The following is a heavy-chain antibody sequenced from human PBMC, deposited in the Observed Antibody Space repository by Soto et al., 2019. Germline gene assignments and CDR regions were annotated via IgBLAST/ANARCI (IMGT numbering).Heavy chain of an antibody. CDR2: ISYDGSNK. J-gene: IGHJ4*02. CDR1: GFTFSSYG. Sequence: QVQLVESGGGVVQPGRSLRLSCAASGFTFSSYGMHWVRQAPGKGLEWVAVISYDGSNKYYADSVKGRFTISRDNSKNPLYLQMNSLRAEDTAVYYCAKDGGAAAAGAFHFDYWGQGTLVTVSS. V-gene: IGHV3-30*18. CDR3: AKDGGAAAAGAFHFDY. D-gene: IGHD6-13*01.